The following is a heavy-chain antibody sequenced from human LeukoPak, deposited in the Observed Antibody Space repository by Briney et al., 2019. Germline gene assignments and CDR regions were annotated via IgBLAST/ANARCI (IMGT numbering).Heavy chain of an antibody. CDR2: IYYSGST. CDR1: GGSISSYY. Sequence: SETLSLTYTVSGGSISSYYWSWIRQPPGKGLEWIGYIYYSGSTNYNPSLKRRVTISVDTSKNQFSLKLSSVTAADTAVYYCAIGWPGYCSGGSCSGRSAFDIWGQGTMVTVSS. J-gene: IGHJ3*02. D-gene: IGHD2-15*01. V-gene: IGHV4-59*08. CDR3: AIGWPGYCSGGSCSGRSAFDI.